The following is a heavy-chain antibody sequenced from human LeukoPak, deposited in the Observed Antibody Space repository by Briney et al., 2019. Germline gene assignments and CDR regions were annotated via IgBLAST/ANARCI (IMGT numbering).Heavy chain of an antibody. Sequence: PGGSLRLSCAASGFTFSSNYMSWVRQARGKGLEGVSVIYRCRSPYYAASVKGRFTISRDNSKNTLYLQMNSLRAEDTAVYYCARDRYRIVGATGWGQGTLVTVSS. V-gene: IGHV3-53*01. CDR3: ARDRYRIVGATG. D-gene: IGHD1-26*01. CDR2: IYRCRSP. J-gene: IGHJ4*02. CDR1: GFTFSSNY.